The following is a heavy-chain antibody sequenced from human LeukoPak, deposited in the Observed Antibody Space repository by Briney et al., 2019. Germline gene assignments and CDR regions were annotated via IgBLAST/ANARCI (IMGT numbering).Heavy chain of an antibody. Sequence: GASVKVSCKTSGYTFSTYYMHWVRQAPGQGLEWLGRIIPILGIANYAQKFQGRVTITADKSTSTAYMELSSLRSEDTAVYYCARDREGGFDYWGQGTLVTVSS. CDR2: IIPILGIA. V-gene: IGHV1-69*04. D-gene: IGHD3-16*01. CDR3: ARDREGGFDY. CDR1: GYTFSTYY. J-gene: IGHJ4*02.